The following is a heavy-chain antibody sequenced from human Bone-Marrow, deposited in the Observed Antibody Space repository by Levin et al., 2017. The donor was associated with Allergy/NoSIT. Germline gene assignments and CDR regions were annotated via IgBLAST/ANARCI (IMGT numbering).Heavy chain of an antibody. CDR3: ARERWDSLED. CDR1: GFTFSSSG. D-gene: IGHD3-3*01. CDR2: IWYDGSNK. J-gene: IGHJ4*02. Sequence: LSLTCAASGFTFSSSGMHWVRQAPGKGLEWVAVIWYDGSNKYYADSVKGRFTISRDNSKNTLDLQMNSLRVEDTAVYYCARERWDSLEDWGQGTLVTVSS. V-gene: IGHV3-33*01.